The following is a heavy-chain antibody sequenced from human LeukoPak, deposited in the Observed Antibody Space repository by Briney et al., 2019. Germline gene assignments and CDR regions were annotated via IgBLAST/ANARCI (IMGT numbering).Heavy chain of an antibody. CDR1: GGSISSYY. D-gene: IGHD5-12*01. CDR3: ARDRGGYDPGYDY. CDR2: IYYSGST. V-gene: IGHV4-59*01. Sequence: PSETLSLTCTVSGGSISSYYWSWIRQPPGKGLEWIGYIYYSGSTNYNPSLKSRVTISVDTSKNQFSLKLSSVTAADTAVYYCARDRGGYDPGYDYWGQGTLVTVSS. J-gene: IGHJ4*02.